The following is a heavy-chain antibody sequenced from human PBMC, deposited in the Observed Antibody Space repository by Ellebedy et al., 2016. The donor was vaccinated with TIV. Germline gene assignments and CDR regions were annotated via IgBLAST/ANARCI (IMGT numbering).Heavy chain of an antibody. CDR2: ISSSGRTI. D-gene: IGHD5-24*01. V-gene: IGHV3-48*03. CDR3: ARQSQKMATIPGDLGY. J-gene: IGHJ4*02. CDR1: GFTFSSYE. Sequence: GESLKISCAASGFTFSSYEMNWVRQAPGKGLEWVSYISSSGRTIYYADSVKGRFTISRDNAKNSLYLQMNSLRAEDTPVYYCARQSQKMATIPGDLGYWGQGTLVTVSS.